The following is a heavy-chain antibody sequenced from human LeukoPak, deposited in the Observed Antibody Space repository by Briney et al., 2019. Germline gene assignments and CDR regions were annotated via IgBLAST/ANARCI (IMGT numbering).Heavy chain of an antibody. CDR2: IYYSGST. D-gene: IGHD3-9*01. J-gene: IGHJ5*02. CDR1: GGSISSYY. CDR3: ARVAYYDILTGYSQNWFDP. V-gene: IGHV4-59*01. Sequence: PSGTLSLTCTVSGGSISSYYWSWIRQPPGKGLEWIGYIYYSGSTNYNPSLKSRVTISVDTSKNQFSLKLSSVTAADTAVYYCARVAYYDILTGYSQNWFDPWGQGTLVTVSS.